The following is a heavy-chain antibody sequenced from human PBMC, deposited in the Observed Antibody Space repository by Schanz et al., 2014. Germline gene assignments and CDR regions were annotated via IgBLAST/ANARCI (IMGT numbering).Heavy chain of an antibody. Sequence: QLVQSGSEFRKPGASVKVSCKASGYTFTGYYIHWVRQAPGQGFEWMGWINPLSGATDYAPTFQGRVSMTRDTSISTAYMEVTRLVSSDTAVYYCARRGPNCSNNACYHGWFDPWGQGTLVTVSS. CDR1: GYTFTGYY. J-gene: IGHJ5*02. CDR2: INPLSGAT. CDR3: ARRGPNCSNNACYHGWFDP. V-gene: IGHV1-2*02. D-gene: IGHD4-4*01.